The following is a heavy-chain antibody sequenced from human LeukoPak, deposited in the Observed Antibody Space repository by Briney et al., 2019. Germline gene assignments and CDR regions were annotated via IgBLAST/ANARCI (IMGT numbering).Heavy chain of an antibody. J-gene: IGHJ4*02. Sequence: GGSLRLSCSASGFTFSSYAMHWVRQAPGKGLEYVSAISSNGGSTYYADSVKGRFTISRDNSKNTLYLQMNSLRAEDTAVYYCARALSKWLPIDYWGQGTLVTVSS. CDR2: ISSNGGST. V-gene: IGHV3-64*04. D-gene: IGHD5-12*01. CDR3: ARALSKWLPIDY. CDR1: GFTFSSYA.